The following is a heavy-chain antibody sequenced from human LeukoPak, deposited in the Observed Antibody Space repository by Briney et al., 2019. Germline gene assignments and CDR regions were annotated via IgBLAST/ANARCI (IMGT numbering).Heavy chain of an antibody. CDR1: GYTFTSYG. V-gene: IGHV1-69*13. CDR2: IIPIFGTA. D-gene: IGHD3-22*01. CDR3: ARNYYDSSGYYIPTDY. J-gene: IGHJ4*02. Sequence: SVKVSCKASGYTFTSYGISWVRQAPGQGLEWMGGIIPIFGTANYAQKFQGRVTITADESTSTAYMELSSLRSEDTAVYYCARNYYDSSGYYIPTDYWGQGTLVTVSS.